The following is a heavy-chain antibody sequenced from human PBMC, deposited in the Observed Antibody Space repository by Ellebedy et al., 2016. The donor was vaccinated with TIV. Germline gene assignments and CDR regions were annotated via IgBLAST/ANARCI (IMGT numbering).Heavy chain of an antibody. CDR2: IRPILGMT. CDR3: ARWRHSNYGDPFDY. J-gene: IGHJ4*02. CDR1: GGTFSIYA. Sequence: ASVKVSCKASGGTFSIYALNWVRQAPGQGLEWMGRIRPILGMTNYAQKFQGRITITADRSTTTAYMELSSLKSDDTAMYYCARWRHSNYGDPFDYWGQGTLVTVSS. D-gene: IGHD4/OR15-4a*01. V-gene: IGHV1-69*04.